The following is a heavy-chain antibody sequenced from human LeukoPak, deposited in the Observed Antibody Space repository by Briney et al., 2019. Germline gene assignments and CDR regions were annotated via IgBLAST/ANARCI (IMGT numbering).Heavy chain of an antibody. Sequence: GGSLRLSCAASGFTFSSYAMHWVRQAPGKGLEWVAVISYDGSNKYYADSVKGRFTISRDNSKNTLYLQMNSLRAEDTAVYYCARAGWYFPYYYGMDVWGQGTTVTVSS. CDR1: GFTFSSYA. V-gene: IGHV3-30-3*01. CDR3: ARAGWYFPYYYGMDV. CDR2: ISYDGSNK. D-gene: IGHD6-19*01. J-gene: IGHJ6*02.